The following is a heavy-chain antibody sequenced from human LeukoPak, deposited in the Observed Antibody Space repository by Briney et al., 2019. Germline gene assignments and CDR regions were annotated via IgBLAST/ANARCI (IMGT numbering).Heavy chain of an antibody. D-gene: IGHD4-11*01. CDR1: GFTLSSYA. J-gene: IGHJ6*02. CDR3: ARGNIYSNYVYYYYGMDV. Sequence: GRSLRLSCAASGFTLSSYAMHWVRQAPGKGLEWVAVISYDGSNKYYADSVKGRFTISRDNSKNTLYLQMNSLRAEDTAVYYCARGNIYSNYVYYYYGMDVWGQGTTVTVSS. CDR2: ISYDGSNK. V-gene: IGHV3-30-3*01.